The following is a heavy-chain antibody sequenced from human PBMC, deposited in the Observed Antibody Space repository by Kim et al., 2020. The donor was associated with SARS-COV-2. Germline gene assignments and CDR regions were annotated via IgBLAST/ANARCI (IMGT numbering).Heavy chain of an antibody. CDR2: IIPIFGTA. D-gene: IGHD3-22*01. CDR3: ARDWLPTYYYDSSGNYYYGMDV. Sequence: SVKVSCKASGGTFSSYAISWVRQAPGQGLEWMGGIIPIFGTANYAQKFQGRVTITADESTSTAYMELSSLRSEDTAVYYCARDWLPTYYYDSSGNYYYGMDVWGQGTTVTVSS. V-gene: IGHV1-69*13. CDR1: GGTFSSYA. J-gene: IGHJ6*02.